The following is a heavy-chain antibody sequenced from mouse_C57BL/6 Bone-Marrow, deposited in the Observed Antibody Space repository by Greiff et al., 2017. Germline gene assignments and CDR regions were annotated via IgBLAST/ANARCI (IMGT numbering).Heavy chain of an antibody. J-gene: IGHJ2*01. CDR1: GYTFTSYW. V-gene: IGHV1-55*01. CDR3: ARDYGSSYEDY. Sequence: QVQLQQPGAELVKPGASVKMSCKASGYTFTSYWITWVKQRPGQGLEWIGVIYPGSGSTNYNEKFKSKATLTVDSSSSTAYLQLSSLTSEDSVVYYCARDYGSSYEDYWGQGTTLTGSS. CDR2: IYPGSGST. D-gene: IGHD1-1*01.